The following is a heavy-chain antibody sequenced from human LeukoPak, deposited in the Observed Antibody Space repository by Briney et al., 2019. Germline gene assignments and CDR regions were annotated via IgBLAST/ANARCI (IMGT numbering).Heavy chain of an antibody. CDR1: GDSISSGDYY. V-gene: IGHV4-61*02. Sequence: SETLSLTCTVSGDSISSGDYYWSWIRQPAGKGLDWIGRISSSGSTNYNPSLKSRVTISVDTSKNQFSLKLSSVTAADTAVYFCARGPYSYDSSGAFDIWGQGTMVTVSS. CDR3: ARGPYSYDSSGAFDI. J-gene: IGHJ3*02. D-gene: IGHD3-22*01. CDR2: ISSSGST.